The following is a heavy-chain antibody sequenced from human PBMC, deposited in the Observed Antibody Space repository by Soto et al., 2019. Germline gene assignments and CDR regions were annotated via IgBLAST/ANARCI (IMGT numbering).Heavy chain of an antibody. CDR1: GFTFSSYV. J-gene: IGHJ5*02. D-gene: IGHD2-15*01. CDR3: AKGRGAVVAPRFDP. Sequence: PGGSLRLSCAASGFTFSSYVMTWVRQGPGKGLDWVSGISGSGVDTYYAESVKGRFTISRDNSKNTLYLQMNSLRAEDTAVYYCAKGRGAVVAPRFDPWGQGTLVTLSS. V-gene: IGHV3-23*01. CDR2: ISGSGVDT.